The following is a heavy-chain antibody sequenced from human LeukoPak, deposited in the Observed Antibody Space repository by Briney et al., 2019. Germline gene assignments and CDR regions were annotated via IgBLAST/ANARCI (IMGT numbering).Heavy chain of an antibody. D-gene: IGHD3-16*02. J-gene: IGHJ1*01. CDR3: AREGGGSNRCLD. Sequence: SETLSLTCTVSGGSISGYFWSWIRQPAGKGLEWLGRIYATGTTNYNPSLKSRVTISVDTSKNQFSLNLTSVTAADTAVYYCAREGGGSNRCLDWGQGTLVTVSS. V-gene: IGHV4-4*07. CDR1: GGSISGYF. CDR2: IYATGTT.